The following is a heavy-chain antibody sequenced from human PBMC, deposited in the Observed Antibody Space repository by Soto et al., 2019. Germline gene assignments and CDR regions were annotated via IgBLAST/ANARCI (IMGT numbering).Heavy chain of an antibody. CDR2: ISWNSGSI. Sequence: SLRLSCAASGFTFDDYAMHWVRQAPGKGLEWVSGISWNSGSIGYADSVKSRFTISRDNAKNSLYLQMNSLRAEDTALYSCEKDTPFDYWGQGTLVTVSS. J-gene: IGHJ4*02. CDR1: GFTFDDYA. CDR3: EKDTPFDY. V-gene: IGHV3-9*01.